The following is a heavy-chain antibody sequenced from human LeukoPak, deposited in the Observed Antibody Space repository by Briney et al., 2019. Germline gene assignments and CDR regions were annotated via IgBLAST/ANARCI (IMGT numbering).Heavy chain of an antibody. D-gene: IGHD3-16*01. CDR3: AKEAELGLYYFDF. J-gene: IGHJ4*02. Sequence: GGSLRLSCAASGFTFGSYAMSWVRQAPGRGLEWVSAINYSGGNTYYADSVKGRFSISRDNSKNTLSLQMNSLRAEDTAVYYCAKEAELGLYYFDFWGQGTLVTVSS. V-gene: IGHV3-23*01. CDR2: INYSGGNT. CDR1: GFTFGSYA.